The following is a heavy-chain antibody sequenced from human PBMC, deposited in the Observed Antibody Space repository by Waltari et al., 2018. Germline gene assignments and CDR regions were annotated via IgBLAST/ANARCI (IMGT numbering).Heavy chain of an antibody. CDR1: GGSISSSSYY. Sequence: QLQLQESGPGLVKPSETLSLTCPVSGGSISSSSYYWGWLRQPPGKGLEGIGSIYYSGSTYYNPSLKSRVTISVDTSKNQFSLKLSSVTAADTAVYYCARFGSSSWPRRPFLDYWGQGTLVTVSS. D-gene: IGHD6-13*01. V-gene: IGHV4-39*01. CDR2: IYYSGST. CDR3: ARFGSSSWPRRPFLDY. J-gene: IGHJ4*02.